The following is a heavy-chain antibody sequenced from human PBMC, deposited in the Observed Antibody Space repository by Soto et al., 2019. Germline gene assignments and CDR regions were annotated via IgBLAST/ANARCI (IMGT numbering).Heavy chain of an antibody. V-gene: IGHV3-33*01. D-gene: IGHD5-12*01. Sequence: QVQLVESGGGVVQPGRSLRLSCAASRFTFTIYGMHWVRQAPGKGLEWVAVIWYDGSNKYYADSVKGRFTISRDNSNNTLYLQMNSLRAEDTAVYYCAREEMATIHPWVPAAFDIWGQGTMVTVSS. CDR2: IWYDGSNK. J-gene: IGHJ3*02. CDR1: RFTFTIYG. CDR3: AREEMATIHPWVPAAFDI.